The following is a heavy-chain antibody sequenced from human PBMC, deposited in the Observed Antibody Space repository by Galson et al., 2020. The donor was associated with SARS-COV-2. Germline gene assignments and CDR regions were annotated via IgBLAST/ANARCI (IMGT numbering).Heavy chain of an antibody. J-gene: IGHJ4*02. CDR1: GGSIGTYY. CDR3: ARHDPPSQLHFDY. CDR2: THFSGDT. Sequence: SETLSLTCTVSGGSIGTYYWSWIRQPPGKRLEWIGYTHFSGDTKYNSSLKSRVTISVDTSKNQFSLRLNSVTAADTAVYYCARHDPPSQLHFDYWGQGNLVTVSS. V-gene: IGHV4-59*08. D-gene: IGHD1-1*01.